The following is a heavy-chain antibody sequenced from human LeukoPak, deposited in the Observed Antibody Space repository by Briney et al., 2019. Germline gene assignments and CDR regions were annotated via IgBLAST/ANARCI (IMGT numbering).Heavy chain of an antibody. D-gene: IGHD1-1*01. J-gene: IGHJ6*03. CDR3: ARDSWNDGYYYSMDV. V-gene: IGHV1-18*01. CDR2: ISAYNGNT. CDR1: GYTFTSYG. Sequence: ASVKVSCKASGYTFTSYGISWVRQAPGQGLECMGWISAYNGNTNYAQKFQGRVAMTRDTSISTAYMELSRLRSDDAAVYYCARDSWNDGYYYSMDVWGKGTTVTISS.